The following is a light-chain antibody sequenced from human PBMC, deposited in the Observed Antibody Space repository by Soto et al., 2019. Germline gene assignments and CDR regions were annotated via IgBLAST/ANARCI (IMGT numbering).Light chain of an antibody. CDR2: GAS. CDR1: QDISTW. J-gene: IGKJ4*01. Sequence: DLQMTQSPSSLTASAGDRVTIACRASQDISTWLAWHQQKPGKTPKCLIFGASKLQNGVPSRFNGSGSGAHFTLTISSLQPEDSATYFCQQYNNYPLTFGAGTKVEI. V-gene: IGKV1D-16*01. CDR3: QQYNNYPLT.